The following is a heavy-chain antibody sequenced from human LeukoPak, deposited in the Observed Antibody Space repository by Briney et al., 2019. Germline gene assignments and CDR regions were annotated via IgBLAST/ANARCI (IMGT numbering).Heavy chain of an antibody. J-gene: IGHJ5*02. V-gene: IGHV4-38-2*02. CDR2: IYHSGST. D-gene: IGHD2-2*01. CDR3: ARDRCSSTSCYLGNWFDP. CDR1: GYSISSGYY. Sequence: SETLSLTCAVSGYSISSGYYWGWIRQPPGKGLEWIGSIYHSGSTYYNPSLKSRVTISVDTSKNQFSLKLSSVTAADTAVYYCARDRCSSTSCYLGNWFDPWGQGTLVTVSS.